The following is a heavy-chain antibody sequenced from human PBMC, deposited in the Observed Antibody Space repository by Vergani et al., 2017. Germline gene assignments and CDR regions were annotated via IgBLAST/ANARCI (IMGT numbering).Heavy chain of an antibody. CDR1: GCSISSYY. V-gene: IGHV4-59*01. CDR3: ARNQYYDFWSGNSNWFDP. J-gene: IGHJ5*02. D-gene: IGHD3-3*01. CDR2: IYYSGST. Sequence: QVQLQESGPGLVKPSETLSLTCTVSGCSISSYYWSWIRQPPGKGLEWIGYIYYSGSTNSNPSLKSRVTISVDTSKNQFALKLSSVTAADTAVYYCARNQYYDFWSGNSNWFDPWGQGTLVTVSS.